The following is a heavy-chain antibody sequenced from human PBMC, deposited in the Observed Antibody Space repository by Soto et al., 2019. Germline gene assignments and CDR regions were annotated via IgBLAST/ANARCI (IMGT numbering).Heavy chain of an antibody. V-gene: IGHV1-69*08. D-gene: IGHD3-10*01. Sequence: QVQLVQSGAEVKKPGCSGKVSCKASRGTFSSYTISWVRQAPGQGLEWMGRFVPILGLAHYAQKFQGRVTITADKSTSTAYMELSSLRSDDTAVYYCARDVGSGVDPWGQGTLVTVSS. J-gene: IGHJ5*02. CDR2: FVPILGLA. CDR3: ARDVGSGVDP. CDR1: RGTFSSYT.